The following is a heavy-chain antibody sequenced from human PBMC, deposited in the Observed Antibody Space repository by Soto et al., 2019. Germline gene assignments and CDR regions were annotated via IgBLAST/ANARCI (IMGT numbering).Heavy chain of an antibody. CDR1: GFTFSSFE. CDR2: ISSGGKTT. J-gene: IGHJ5*02. Sequence: PGXYLRLSFVASGFTFSSFEMNWFRQAPGKGLEWISYISSGGKTTYYADSVKGRFTISRDNAKNSLYLQMSSLRAEDAAVYYCARNYIIYYDGSRAHYSWGRGTLVTVSS. CDR3: ARNYIIYYDGSRAHYS. V-gene: IGHV3-48*03. D-gene: IGHD3-22*01.